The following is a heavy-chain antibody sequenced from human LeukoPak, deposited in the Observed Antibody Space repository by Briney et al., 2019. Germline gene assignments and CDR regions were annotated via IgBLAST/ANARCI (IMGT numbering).Heavy chain of an antibody. V-gene: IGHV3-48*01. J-gene: IGHJ3*01. CDR3: AQQWLILGAFDV. D-gene: IGHD6-19*01. CDR2: MSSSATAM. Sequence: QSGGSLRLSCVASGFTFSDYSMIWVRQAPGKGLEWVSYMSSSATAMHYTDSVKGRFTISRDNSENTLYLQMNSLRAEDTAVYYCAQQWLILGAFDVWGQGTMVTVSS. CDR1: GFTFSDYS.